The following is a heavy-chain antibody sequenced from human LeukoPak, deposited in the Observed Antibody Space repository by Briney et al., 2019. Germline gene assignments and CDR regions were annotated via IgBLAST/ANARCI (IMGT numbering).Heavy chain of an antibody. Sequence: SETLSLTCTVSGGSISSYYWSWIRQPPGKGLEWIGYIYYSGSTDYNPSLKSRVTISVDTSKNQFSLKLSSVTAADTAVYYCASTPIAVAGKYYYYYGMDVWGQGTTVTVSS. CDR3: ASTPIAVAGKYYYYYGMDV. CDR1: GGSISSYY. D-gene: IGHD6-19*01. CDR2: IYYSGST. V-gene: IGHV4-59*01. J-gene: IGHJ6*02.